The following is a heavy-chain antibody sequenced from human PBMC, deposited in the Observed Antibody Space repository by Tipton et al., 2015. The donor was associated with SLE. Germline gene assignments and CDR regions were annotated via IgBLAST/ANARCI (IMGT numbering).Heavy chain of an antibody. CDR1: GFSLSSHE. V-gene: IGHV3-48*03. CDR2: ININSRTI. D-gene: IGHD5-18*01. J-gene: IGHJ6*04. Sequence: SLRLSCVASGFSLSSHEMDWVRQAPGKGLEWVSYININSRTIYYADSVKGRFTVPRDNAKNSLYLQMNGLRVEDTAVYYCARDLRGYSMDVWGKGTTVTIST. CDR3: ARDLRGYSMDV.